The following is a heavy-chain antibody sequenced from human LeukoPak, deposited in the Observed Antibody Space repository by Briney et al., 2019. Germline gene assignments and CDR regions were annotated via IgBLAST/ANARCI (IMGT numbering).Heavy chain of an antibody. CDR2: ISGSGGST. D-gene: IGHD3-16*02. CDR3: ARVPNGITFGGVIDHFDY. Sequence: PGGSLRLSCAASGFTFSSYAMSWVRQAPGKGLEWVSAISGSGGSTYYADSVKGRFTISRDNAKNSLYLQMNSLRAEDTAVYYCARVPNGITFGGVIDHFDYWGQGTLVTVSS. V-gene: IGHV3-23*01. J-gene: IGHJ4*02. CDR1: GFTFSSYA.